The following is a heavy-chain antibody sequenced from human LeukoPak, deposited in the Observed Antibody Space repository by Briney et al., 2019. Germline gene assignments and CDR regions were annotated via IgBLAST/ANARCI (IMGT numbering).Heavy chain of an antibody. CDR1: GYSFTSYW. J-gene: IGHJ3*02. CDR3: ARDYGSGSYGDTGSPAFDI. Sequence: GESLKISCKGSGYSFTSYWIGWVRQAPGQGLEWMGWISAYKGNTNYAQKLQGRVTMTTDTSTSTAYMELRSLRSDDTAVYYCARDYGSGSYGDTGSPAFDIWGQGTMVTVSS. V-gene: IGHV1-18*04. D-gene: IGHD3-10*01. CDR2: ISAYKGNT.